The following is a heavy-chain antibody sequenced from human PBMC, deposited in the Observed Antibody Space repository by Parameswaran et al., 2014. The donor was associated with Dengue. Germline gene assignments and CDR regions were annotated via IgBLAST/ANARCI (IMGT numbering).Heavy chain of an antibody. CDR2: IIPIFGTA. J-gene: IGHJ6*02. V-gene: IGHV1-69*01. Sequence: SWVRQAPGQGLEWMGGIIPIFGTANYAQKFQGRVTITADESTSTAYMELSSLRSEDTAVYYCARDTARGDFWSDSKPPYYYGMDVWGQGTTVTVSS. D-gene: IGHD3-3*01. CDR3: ARDTARGDFWSDSKPPYYYGMDV.